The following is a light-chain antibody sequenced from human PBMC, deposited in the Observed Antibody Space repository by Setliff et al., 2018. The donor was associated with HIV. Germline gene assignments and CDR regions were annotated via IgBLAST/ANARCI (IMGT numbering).Light chain of an antibody. CDR2: DAS. V-gene: IGLV3-21*03. CDR1: NIGSKS. J-gene: IGLJ1*01. CDR3: QVWDNNSDHYV. Sequence: SYELTQPPSVSVAPGKTATITCGGNNIGSKSVHWYQRKPGQAPLMDVYDASDRPSGIPDRFSGSKSGNTATLTISRVDAGDEADYYCQVWDNNSDHYVFGTGTKVTVL.